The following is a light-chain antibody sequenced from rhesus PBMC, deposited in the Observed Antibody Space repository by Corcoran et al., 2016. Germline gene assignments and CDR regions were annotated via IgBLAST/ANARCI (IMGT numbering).Light chain of an antibody. Sequence: EIVMTQSPATLSLSPGERATLSCRASQSVTSYVAWYQQKPEQAPGLLMYGASSRATGIPDRFSGSGSGTDFTLIISSLEPEDVGVYYCQQYNNWIFTFGPGTKLDIK. V-gene: IGKV3S9*01. J-gene: IGKJ3*01. CDR1: QSVTSY. CDR2: GAS. CDR3: QQYNNWIFT.